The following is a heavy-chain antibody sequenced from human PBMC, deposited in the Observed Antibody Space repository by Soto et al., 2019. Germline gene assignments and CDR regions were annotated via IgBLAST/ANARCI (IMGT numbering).Heavy chain of an antibody. Sequence: EVPVVESGGGLVQPGGSLRLTCAASGFTVSNDYMTWVRQAPGKGLEWVSVIYSGGNTYYGDSVKDRFTISRDNSKNLLYLQMNSLRVEDTAIYYCARDPGDRNGMSAWGQGTTVTVSS. D-gene: IGHD1-26*01. CDR2: IYSGGNT. CDR3: ARDPGDRNGMSA. V-gene: IGHV3-66*01. J-gene: IGHJ6*02. CDR1: GFTVSNDY.